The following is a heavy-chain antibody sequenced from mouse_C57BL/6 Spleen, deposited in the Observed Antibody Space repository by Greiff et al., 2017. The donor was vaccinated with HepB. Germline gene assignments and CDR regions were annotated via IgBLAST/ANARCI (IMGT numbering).Heavy chain of an antibody. D-gene: IGHD2-2*01. Sequence: DVKLVESGGGLVQPGGSMKLSCVASGFTFSNYWMNWVRQSPEKGLEWVAQIRLKSDNYATHYAESVKGRFTISRDDSKSSVYLQMNNLRAEDTGIYYCTATWLRRGHYFDYWGQGTTLTVSS. CDR2: IRLKSDNYAT. J-gene: IGHJ2*01. V-gene: IGHV6-3*01. CDR3: TATWLRRGHYFDY. CDR1: GFTFSNYW.